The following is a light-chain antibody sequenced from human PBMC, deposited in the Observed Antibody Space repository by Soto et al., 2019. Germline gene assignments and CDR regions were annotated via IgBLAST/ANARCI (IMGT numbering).Light chain of an antibody. J-gene: IGKJ2*01. Sequence: AIQMTQSPSSLSASVGDRVTITCRASQDIRNDLGWYQQKPGKAPELLIFAASSLQSGVPSRFSASGSGTEFTLTISSLQPEDFATYYCLQDYNYPYSFGQGTKLEIK. CDR3: LQDYNYPYS. CDR1: QDIRND. CDR2: AAS. V-gene: IGKV1-6*01.